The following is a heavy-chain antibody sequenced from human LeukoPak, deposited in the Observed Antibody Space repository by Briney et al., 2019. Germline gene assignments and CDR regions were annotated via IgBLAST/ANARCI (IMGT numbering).Heavy chain of an antibody. D-gene: IGHD6-13*01. CDR2: ISYDGSEK. Sequence: PGRSLRLSCAASGFTFSRYGMYWVRQAPGKGLEWVAVISYDGSEKNHVDSVKGRFTISRDNSKNTLYLQMNSLRAEDTAVYYCADGIAAAGTWGQGTLVTVSS. J-gene: IGHJ5*02. V-gene: IGHV3-30*03. CDR1: GFTFSRYG. CDR3: ADGIAAAGT.